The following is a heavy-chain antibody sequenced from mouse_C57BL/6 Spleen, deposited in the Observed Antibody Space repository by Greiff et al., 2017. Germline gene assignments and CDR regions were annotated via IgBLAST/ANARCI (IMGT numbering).Heavy chain of an antibody. CDR3: ARPYDYDEGYYAMDY. J-gene: IGHJ4*01. CDR2: IDPSDSYT. V-gene: IGHV1-59*01. Sequence: QVQLQQPGAELVRPGTSVKLSCKASGYTFTSYWMHWVKQRPGQGLEWIGVIDPSDSYTNYNQKFKGKATLTVDTSSSTAYMQLSSLTSEDSAVYYCARPYDYDEGYYAMDYWGQGTSVTVSS. D-gene: IGHD2-4*01. CDR1: GYTFTSYW.